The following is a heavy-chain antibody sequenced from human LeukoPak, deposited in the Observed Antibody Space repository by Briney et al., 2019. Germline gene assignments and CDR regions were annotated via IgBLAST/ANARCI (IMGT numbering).Heavy chain of an antibody. CDR3: ARDGRGYSYGYSYFDS. D-gene: IGHD5-18*01. V-gene: IGHV4-59*01. Sequence: SETLSLTCTVSGGSISNYYWSWIRQPPGKGLEGIGYIYYSGSTNYNRSLKSRVTISVDTSKNQFSLKVSSVTAADTAVYYCARDGRGYSYGYSYFDSWGQGALVTVSS. CDR1: GGSISNYY. J-gene: IGHJ4*02. CDR2: IYYSGST.